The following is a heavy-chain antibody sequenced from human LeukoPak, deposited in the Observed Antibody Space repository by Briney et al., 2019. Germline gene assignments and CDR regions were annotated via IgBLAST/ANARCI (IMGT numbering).Heavy chain of an antibody. CDR2: ISGSGGST. CDR1: GFSFSIYT. Sequence: PGGSLRLSCAASGFSFSIYTMTWVRQAPGKGLEWVSAISGSGGSTYYADSVKGRFTISRDNSKNTLYLQMNSLRAEDTAVYYCAKDTTFDYWGQGTLVTVSS. J-gene: IGHJ4*02. CDR3: AKDTTFDY. D-gene: IGHD1-14*01. V-gene: IGHV3-23*01.